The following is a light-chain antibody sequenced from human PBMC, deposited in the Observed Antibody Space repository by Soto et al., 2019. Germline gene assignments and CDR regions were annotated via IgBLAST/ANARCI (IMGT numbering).Light chain of an antibody. J-gene: IGLJ1*01. CDR1: ISNIGAGYD. CDR2: DNS. V-gene: IGLV1-40*01. CDR3: QSYDSSLSVLYV. Sequence: QSVLTQPPSVSGAPGQRVTISCTGSISNIGAGYDVHWYQHLPGTAPKLLIYDNSNRPSGVPDRFSGSKSGTSASLAITGLQAEDEADYYCQSYDSSLSVLYVFGTGTKVTVL.